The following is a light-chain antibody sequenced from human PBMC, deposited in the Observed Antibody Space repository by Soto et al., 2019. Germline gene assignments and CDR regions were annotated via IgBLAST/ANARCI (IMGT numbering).Light chain of an antibody. CDR1: QDISSY. V-gene: IGKV1-9*01. CDR2: TAS. Sequence: DIQLTQSPSFLSASVGDRVTITCRASQDISSYLAWYQKKPGNAPKLLIYTASTLQGGVPSRFSGSGSGTDFTLTISSLQPEDFATYYCQQLDSYPHTFGQGTKLEIK. J-gene: IGKJ2*01. CDR3: QQLDSYPHT.